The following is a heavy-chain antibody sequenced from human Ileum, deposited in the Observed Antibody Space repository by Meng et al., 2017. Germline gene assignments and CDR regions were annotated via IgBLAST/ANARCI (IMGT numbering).Heavy chain of an antibody. CDR3: AHRRGMSTTGGLFDP. Sequence: ITLKVSGPTRGEPNPTTTLNFTLSGFSHITSGVGVGWIRQAPGKGLEWLAVIDWRDEKRYSPTLKSRLTITKDNSKNQVVLTVTNMDTVDTATYYCAHRRGMSTTGGLFDPWGQGTLVTVSS. V-gene: IGHV2-5*01. CDR2: IDWRDEK. CDR1: GFSHITSGVG. D-gene: IGHD1-1*01. J-gene: IGHJ5*02.